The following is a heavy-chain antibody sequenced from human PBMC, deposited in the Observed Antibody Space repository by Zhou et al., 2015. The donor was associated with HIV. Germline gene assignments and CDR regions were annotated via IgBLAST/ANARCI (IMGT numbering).Heavy chain of an antibody. CDR1: GGTFSSYA. J-gene: IGHJ2*01. V-gene: IGHV1-69*01. Sequence: QVQLVQSGAEVKKPGSSVKVSCKASGGTFSSYAISWVRQAPEQGLEWMGGIIPIFDTTNYAQKFQGRVAITADESTSTAYMELSSLRSEDTAVYYCARGGLGAAAGKEPFDLWGRGTLVTVSS. D-gene: IGHD6-13*01. CDR3: ARGGLGAAAGKEPFDL. CDR2: IIPIFDTT.